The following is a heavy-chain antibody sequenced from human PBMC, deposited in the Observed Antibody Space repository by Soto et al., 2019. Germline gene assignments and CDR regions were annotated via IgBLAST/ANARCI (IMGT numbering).Heavy chain of an antibody. J-gene: IGHJ4*02. Sequence: PGGTLRLSCAASGFTFSTYAMSWVRQAPGKGLEWVSSITGTGGNTYYADSVTGRFTISRDNSKDALYLQLNSLRAEDTAVYFCAKAARDCGGDCYSSYFDSWGQGALVTVSS. D-gene: IGHD2-21*02. CDR3: AKAARDCGGDCYSSYFDS. CDR1: GFTFSTYA. CDR2: ITGTGGNT. V-gene: IGHV3-23*01.